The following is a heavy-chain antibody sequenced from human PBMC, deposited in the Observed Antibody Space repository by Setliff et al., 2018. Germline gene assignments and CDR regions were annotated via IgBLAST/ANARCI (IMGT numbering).Heavy chain of an antibody. J-gene: IGHJ6*02. CDR2: MNPNNGNT. V-gene: IGHV1-8*02. CDR1: GYTFINYE. D-gene: IGHD3-22*01. Sequence: GASVKVSCKASGYTFINYEINWVRQATGQGLEWMGGMNPNNGNTGYAQKFQGRVTMTRNTSISTAYMELRRLRSDDTAVYYCARDGRDYYDSSGYYFRYYYYGMDVWGQGTTVTVSS. CDR3: ARDGRDYYDSSGYYFRYYYYGMDV.